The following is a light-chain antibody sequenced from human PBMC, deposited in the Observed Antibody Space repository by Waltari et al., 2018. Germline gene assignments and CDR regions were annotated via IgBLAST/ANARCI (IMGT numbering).Light chain of an antibody. CDR1: SSHVVGYNY. Sequence: QSALTQPAPLSGSAGLSLTIFCTGTSSHVVGYNYVSWYQQHPGRATKLMIYDVRKRPSGVSNRFSGSKSGNTASLTISRLQAEEEDDYYCSSYTRSGTYVFGSGTKVTV. J-gene: IGLJ1*01. CDR2: DVR. V-gene: IGLV2-14*01. CDR3: SSYTRSGTYV.